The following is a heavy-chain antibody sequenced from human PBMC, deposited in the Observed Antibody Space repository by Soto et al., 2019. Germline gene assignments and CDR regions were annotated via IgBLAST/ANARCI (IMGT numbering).Heavy chain of an antibody. CDR2: IIPIFGTA. CDR1: GGTFSSYA. J-gene: IGHJ3*02. V-gene: IGHV1-69*13. CDR3: AREGGYGSGSYYRNDAFDI. Sequence: WASVKVSCKASGGTFSSYAISWVRQAPGQGLEWMGGIIPIFGTANYAQKFQGRVTITADESTSTAYMELSSLRSEDTAVYYCAREGGYGSGSYYRNDAFDIWGQGTMVTVSS. D-gene: IGHD3-10*01.